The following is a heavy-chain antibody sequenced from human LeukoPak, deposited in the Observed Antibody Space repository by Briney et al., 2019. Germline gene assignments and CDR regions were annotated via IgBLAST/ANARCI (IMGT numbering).Heavy chain of an antibody. CDR1: GGSISSGGYY. CDR3: ARGSPGIAVAGHFDY. CDR2: TYHSGST. V-gene: IGHV4-30-2*01. Sequence: PSQTLSLTCTVSGGSISSGGYYWSWIRQPPGKGLEWIGYTYHSGSTYYNPSLKSRVTISVDRSKNQFSLKLSSVTAADTAVYYCARGSPGIAVAGHFDYWGQGTLVTVSS. D-gene: IGHD6-19*01. J-gene: IGHJ4*02.